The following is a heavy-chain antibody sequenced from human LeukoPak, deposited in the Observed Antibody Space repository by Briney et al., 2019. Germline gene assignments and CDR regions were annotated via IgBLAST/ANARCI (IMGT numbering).Heavy chain of an antibody. V-gene: IGHV3-21*01. Sequence: GGSLRLSCAASGFTFSSYSMNWVRQAPGKGLEWVSSISSSSSYIYYADSVKGRFTISRDNAKSSLYLQMNSLRAEDTAVYYCARERYYYDSSGFDYWGQGTLVTVSP. D-gene: IGHD3-22*01. CDR2: ISSSSSYI. CDR3: ARERYYYDSSGFDY. CDR1: GFTFSSYS. J-gene: IGHJ4*02.